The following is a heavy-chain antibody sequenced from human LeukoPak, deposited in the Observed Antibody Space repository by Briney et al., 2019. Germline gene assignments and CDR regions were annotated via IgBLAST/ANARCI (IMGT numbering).Heavy chain of an antibody. D-gene: IGHD6-13*01. J-gene: IGHJ4*02. V-gene: IGHV3-48*01. CDR1: GFTFSNYL. CDR3: ARVGIEVGY. CDR2: ISSTGGTI. Sequence: GGSLRLSCVGSGFTFSNYLMNWVRQAPGKGLEWVSFISSTGGTIYYADAVKGRFTVSRDNAKNSLYLQMNSLRADDTAIYYCARVGIEVGYWGQGTLATVSS.